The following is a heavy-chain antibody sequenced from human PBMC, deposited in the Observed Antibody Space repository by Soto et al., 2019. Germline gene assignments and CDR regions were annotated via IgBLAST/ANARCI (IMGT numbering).Heavy chain of an antibody. Sequence: QVQLVQSGAEVKKPGASVKVSCKASGYTFTSYYMHWVRQAPGQGLESMGIINPSGGSTSYAQKFQGRVTMTRDTSTSTVYMELSSLRSEDTAVYYCARVAVGAAAPDYWGQGTLVTVSS. CDR3: ARVAVGAAAPDY. CDR2: INPSGGST. J-gene: IGHJ4*02. V-gene: IGHV1-46*01. D-gene: IGHD6-13*01. CDR1: GYTFTSYY.